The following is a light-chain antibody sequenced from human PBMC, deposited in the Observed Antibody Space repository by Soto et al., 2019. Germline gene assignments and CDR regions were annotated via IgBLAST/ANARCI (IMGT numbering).Light chain of an antibody. V-gene: IGKV3-11*01. J-gene: IGKJ1*01. CDR1: QSVSSY. CDR2: DAS. CDR3: QQRSNWWT. Sequence: EIVLTQSPATLSLSPGERATLSCRASQSVSSYLAWYQQKPGQAPRLLIYDASNRATGIPARFSGSGSGTDFTLTISSLEPEEIAVYYCQQRSNWWTFGQGTKVDIK.